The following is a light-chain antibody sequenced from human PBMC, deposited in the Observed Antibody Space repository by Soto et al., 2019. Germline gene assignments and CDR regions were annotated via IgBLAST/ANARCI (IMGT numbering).Light chain of an antibody. CDR2: GNS. CDR1: SSNIGAGYD. CDR3: QSYDSSLTGV. Sequence: QSVLTQPPSVSGAPGQRVTISCTGNSSNIGAGYDVHWYRQLPGTPPQLLIYGNSNRPSGVPYRISASKSGASASLAISGLQAEDEADYYCQSYDSSLTGVFGGGTKLTVL. V-gene: IGLV1-40*01. J-gene: IGLJ2*01.